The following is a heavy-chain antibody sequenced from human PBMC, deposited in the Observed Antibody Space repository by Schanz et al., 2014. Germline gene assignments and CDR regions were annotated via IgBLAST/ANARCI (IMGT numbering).Heavy chain of an antibody. V-gene: IGHV4-4*07. Sequence: QVQLQESGPGLVKPSETLSLTCTVSGGSISTYYWSWIRQPAGKGLEWIGRIYTSGSTNYNPSLKSRAPMSVDTSKTQFSLRLTSVTAADTAVYYCARYTGAYFDYWGQGTLVTVSS. D-gene: IGHD1-26*01. CDR1: GGSISTYY. CDR3: ARYTGAYFDY. J-gene: IGHJ4*02. CDR2: IYTSGST.